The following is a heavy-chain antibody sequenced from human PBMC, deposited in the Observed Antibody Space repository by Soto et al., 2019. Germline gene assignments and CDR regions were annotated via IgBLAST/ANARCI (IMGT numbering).Heavy chain of an antibody. J-gene: IGHJ4*02. CDR2: IYYSGST. CDR1: GGSISSYY. D-gene: IGHD5-12*01. Sequence: SETLSLACTVSGGSISSYYWSWIRQPPGKGLEWIGYIYYSGSTNYNPSLKSRVTISVDTSKNQFSLKLSSVTAADTAVYYCARWLQIFDYWGQGTLVTVSS. V-gene: IGHV4-59*01. CDR3: ARWLQIFDY.